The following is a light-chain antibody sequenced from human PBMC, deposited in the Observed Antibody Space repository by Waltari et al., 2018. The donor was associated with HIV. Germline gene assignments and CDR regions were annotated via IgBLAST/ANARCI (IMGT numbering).Light chain of an antibody. CDR2: ATV. V-gene: IGKV1D-12*01. J-gene: IGKJ2*01. Sequence: DIQMTQSPSSVSASVGDRVTITCRASQDIHTWLAWYQQKPGRAPKLLIYATVNLESEVPSRFSGSGSGTDFTLTVSNLHPEDFATYYCQQSRSFPFTFGQGTKLEIK. CDR1: QDIHTW. CDR3: QQSRSFPFT.